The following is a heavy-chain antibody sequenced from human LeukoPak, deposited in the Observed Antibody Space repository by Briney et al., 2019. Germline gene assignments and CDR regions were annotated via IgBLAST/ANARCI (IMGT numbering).Heavy chain of an antibody. Sequence: SETLSLTCAVCGGSFSGYYWSWIRQPPGKGLEWIGEINHSGSTNYNPSLKSRVTISVDTSKNQFSLKLSSVTAADTAVYYCARARHDFWSGYYYYYYMDVWGKGTTVTVSS. CDR2: INHSGST. J-gene: IGHJ6*03. D-gene: IGHD3-3*01. CDR1: GGSFSGYY. CDR3: ARARHDFWSGYYYYYYMDV. V-gene: IGHV4-34*01.